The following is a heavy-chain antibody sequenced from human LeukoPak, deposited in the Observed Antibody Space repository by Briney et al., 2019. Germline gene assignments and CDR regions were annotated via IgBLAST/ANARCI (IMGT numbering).Heavy chain of an antibody. J-gene: IGHJ4*02. CDR3: AKDRRYYYDSSGYDY. D-gene: IGHD3-22*01. V-gene: IGHV3-21*04. CDR2: ISSSSSSI. CDR1: GFTFSNYN. Sequence: GGSLRLSCAASGFTFSNYNMNWVRQAPGKGLEWVSSISSSSSSINYADSVKGRFTISRDNSKNTLYLQMNSLRAEDTAVYYCAKDRRYYYDSSGYDYWGQGTLVTVSS.